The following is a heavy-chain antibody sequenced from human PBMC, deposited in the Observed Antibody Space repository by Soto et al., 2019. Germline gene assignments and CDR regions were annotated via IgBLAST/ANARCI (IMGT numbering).Heavy chain of an antibody. Sequence: QLQLQESGPGLVKPSETLSLTCTVSGGSISSSSYYWGWIRQPPGKGLEWIGSIYYSGSTYYNPSLKSRLTISVDTSKNPFSLKLSSVTAPDTAVYYCARYRDMDLDPWGQGTLVTVSS. J-gene: IGHJ5*02. V-gene: IGHV4-39*01. CDR2: IYYSGST. D-gene: IGHD2-15*01. CDR3: ARYRDMDLDP. CDR1: GGSISSSSYY.